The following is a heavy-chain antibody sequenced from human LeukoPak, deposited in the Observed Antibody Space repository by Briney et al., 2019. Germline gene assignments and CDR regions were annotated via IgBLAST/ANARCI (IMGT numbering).Heavy chain of an antibody. CDR3: AREWAGYYFDY. J-gene: IGHJ4*02. Sequence: PSVTLSCKASGYTFTCYYKHWVRHPPGQVLELMGWINPNSGGTNYAQKFQGRVTMTRDTSISTAYMELSRLRSDDTAVYYCAREWAGYYFDYWGQGTLVTVSS. CDR2: INPNSGGT. V-gene: IGHV1-2*02. CDR1: GYTFTCYY.